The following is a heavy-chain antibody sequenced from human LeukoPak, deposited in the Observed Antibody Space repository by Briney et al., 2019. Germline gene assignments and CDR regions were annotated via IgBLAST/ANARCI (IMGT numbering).Heavy chain of an antibody. CDR2: IYAGGGGSA. J-gene: IGHJ4*02. V-gene: IGHV3-53*05. CDR1: GFTVTGND. CDR3: LRQGVGSPPR. D-gene: IGHD1-26*01. Sequence: GGSLRLSCAASGFTVTGNDMNWVRQAPGKGLEWVSLIYAGGGGSAYYVDSVRGRFTGSRDDSKNTLDLQMNSLKPDDTAIYYCLRQGVGSPPRWGQGTLVTVSS.